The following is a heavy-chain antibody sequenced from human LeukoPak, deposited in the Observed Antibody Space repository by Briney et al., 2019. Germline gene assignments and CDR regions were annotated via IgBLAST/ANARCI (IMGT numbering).Heavy chain of an antibody. V-gene: IGHV3-21*01. Sequence: GGSLRLSCAASGFAFSTYSMNWVRQAPGKGLEWVSSISSSSTYIYYADSVKGRVTISRDNAKNSLYLQMYSLRAEDTAVYYCARVLSGCETTRCELDYWGQGTLVTVSS. CDR1: GFAFSTYS. CDR3: ARVLSGCETTRCELDY. CDR2: ISSSSTYI. J-gene: IGHJ4*02. D-gene: IGHD1-26*01.